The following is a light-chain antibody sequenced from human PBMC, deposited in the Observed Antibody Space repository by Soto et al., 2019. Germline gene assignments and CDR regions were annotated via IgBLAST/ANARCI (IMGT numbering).Light chain of an antibody. Sequence: IVLTQSPGTLSLSPGERATLSCRASQSVSSSYLAWYQQKPGQAPRLLIYGASSRATGIPDRFSGSGSVTDFTLTISRLEPEDFAVYYCQQYGSSPYTFGQGTKLEIK. CDR3: QQYGSSPYT. J-gene: IGKJ2*01. CDR1: QSVSSSY. CDR2: GAS. V-gene: IGKV3-20*01.